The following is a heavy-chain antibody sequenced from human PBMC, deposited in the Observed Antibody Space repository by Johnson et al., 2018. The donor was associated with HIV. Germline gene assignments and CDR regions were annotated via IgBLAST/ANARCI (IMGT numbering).Heavy chain of an antibody. J-gene: IGHJ3*01. Sequence: VQLVESGGGLVQPGGSLRLSCGASGFSVSNNYMNWVRQAPGKGLEWVSVLYSGGNTYYADSVRGRFTISRDNSKNTLYLQMNSLRAEDTAVYYCVRGGQWGATDAFDVWGQGTMVTVSS. CDR3: VRGGQWGATDAFDV. V-gene: IGHV3-66*01. CDR1: GFSVSNNY. D-gene: IGHD6-19*01. CDR2: LYSGGNT.